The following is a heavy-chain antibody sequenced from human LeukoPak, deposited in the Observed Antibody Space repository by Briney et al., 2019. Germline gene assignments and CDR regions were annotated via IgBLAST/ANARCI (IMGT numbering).Heavy chain of an antibody. J-gene: IGHJ4*02. CDR3: ARQTVDAASSRTNGDDY. CDR1: GGSISSSSYY. Sequence: SETLSPTCTVSGGSISSSSYYWGWIRQPPGKGLEWIGSIYCSGSTYYNPSLKSRVTISVDTSKNQFSLKLSSVTAADTAVYYCARQTVDAASSRTNGDDYWGQGTLVTVSS. D-gene: IGHD2-15*01. CDR2: IYCSGST. V-gene: IGHV4-39*01.